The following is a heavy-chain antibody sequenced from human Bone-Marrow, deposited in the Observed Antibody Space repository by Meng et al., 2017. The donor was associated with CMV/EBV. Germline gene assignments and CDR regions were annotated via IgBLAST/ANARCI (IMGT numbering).Heavy chain of an antibody. CDR3: AKLGTVQVGNYYYGLGV. CDR1: GFSFSSYA. CDR2: ISASGVST. J-gene: IGHJ6*02. V-gene: IGHV3-23*01. D-gene: IGHD1-7*01. Sequence: GESLKISCAASGFSFSSYAMSWVRQAPGKGLEWVSSISASGVSTYYADSVKGRFTLSRDNPENTLYLQVSSLRAEDTATYYCAKLGTVQVGNYYYGLGVWGQGTTVTVSS.